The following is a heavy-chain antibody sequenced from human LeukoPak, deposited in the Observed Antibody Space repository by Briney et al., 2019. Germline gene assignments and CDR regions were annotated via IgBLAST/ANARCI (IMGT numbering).Heavy chain of an antibody. D-gene: IGHD3-22*01. CDR3: ARRRTNRRGYYYDSSGYSSGYFQH. CDR2: IYYSGST. J-gene: IGHJ1*01. Sequence: PSETLSLTCTVSGGSIRSYYWSWIRQPPGKGLEWIGYIYYSGSTNYNPSLKSRVTISVDTSKNQFSLKLSSVTAADTAVYYCARRRTNRRGYYYDSSGYSSGYFQHWGQGTLVTVSS. CDR1: GGSIRSYY. V-gene: IGHV4-59*01.